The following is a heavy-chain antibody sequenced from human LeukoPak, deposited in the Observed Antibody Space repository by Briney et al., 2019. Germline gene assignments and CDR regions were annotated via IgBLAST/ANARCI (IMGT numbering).Heavy chain of an antibody. V-gene: IGHV5-51*01. CDR1: GYSFTSHW. D-gene: IGHD7-27*01. J-gene: IGHJ5*02. Sequence: GESLQISCKGSGYSFTSHWIGWVRQMPGKGLEWMGIIYPGDSDTRYSPSFQGQVTISADKSISTAYLQWRSLRAPDTAMYYCARRPGAYINWFDPWGQGTLVTVSS. CDR3: ARRPGAYINWFDP. CDR2: IYPGDSDT.